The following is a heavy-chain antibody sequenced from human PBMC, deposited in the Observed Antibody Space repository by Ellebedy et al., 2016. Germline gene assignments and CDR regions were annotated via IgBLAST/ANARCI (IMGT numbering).Heavy chain of an antibody. J-gene: IGHJ4*02. V-gene: IGHV1-2*02. D-gene: IGHD4-17*01. Sequence: ASVKVSCXASGYTFAGYYIHWVRQAPGQGLEWMGWINPKSGGKKYVQKFQDRVTMTGDTSISTAYMELSRLRSDDTAVYYCARQDYGDYVIDYWGQGTLVTVSS. CDR3: ARQDYGDYVIDY. CDR2: INPKSGGK. CDR1: GYTFAGYY.